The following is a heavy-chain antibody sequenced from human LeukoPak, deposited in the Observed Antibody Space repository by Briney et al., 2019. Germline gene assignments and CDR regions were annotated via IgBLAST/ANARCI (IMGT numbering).Heavy chain of an antibody. CDR3: AKPAIFAAGYNLDS. D-gene: IGHD3-3*01. V-gene: IGHV3-21*01. Sequence: GGSLRLSCAASGFTFSSYTMNWVRQAPGKGLEWVSSISGSSRHKYYADSVKGRFTISRDNAKNSLYLQMNSLRAEDTAVYYCAKPAIFAAGYNLDSWGQGTLLTV. CDR2: ISGSSRHK. J-gene: IGHJ4*02. CDR1: GFTFSSYT.